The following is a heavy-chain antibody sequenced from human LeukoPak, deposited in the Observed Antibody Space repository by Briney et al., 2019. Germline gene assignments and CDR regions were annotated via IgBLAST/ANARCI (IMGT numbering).Heavy chain of an antibody. D-gene: IGHD3-3*01. J-gene: IGHJ3*02. V-gene: IGHV1-18*04. Sequence: GASVKVSCKASGYTFTGYYMHWVRQAPGQGLEWMGWISAYNGNTNYAQKLQGRVTMTTDTSTSTAYMELRSLGSDDTAVYYCARDTVFGVVIRRYDAFDIWGQGTMVTVSS. CDR1: GYTFTGYY. CDR3: ARDTVFGVVIRRYDAFDI. CDR2: ISAYNGNT.